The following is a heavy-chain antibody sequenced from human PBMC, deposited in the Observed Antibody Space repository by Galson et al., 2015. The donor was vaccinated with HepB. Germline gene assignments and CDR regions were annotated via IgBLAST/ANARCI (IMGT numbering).Heavy chain of an antibody. J-gene: IGHJ6*03. D-gene: IGHD2-15*01. CDR2: IIPILGIA. V-gene: IGHV1-69*10. Sequence: SVKVSCKASGGTFSSYAISWVRQAPGQGLEWMGGIIPILGIANYAQKFQGRVTITADKSTSTAYMELSSPRSEDTAVYYCAMSLGYCSGGSCSPRWQQPDYYYYYMDGWGKGTTVTVSS. CDR3: AMSLGYCSGGSCSPRWQQPDYYYYYMDG. CDR1: GGTFSSYA.